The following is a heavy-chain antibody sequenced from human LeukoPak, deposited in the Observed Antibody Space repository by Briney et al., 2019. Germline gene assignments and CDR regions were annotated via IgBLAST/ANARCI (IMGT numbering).Heavy chain of an antibody. Sequence: PGGSLRLSCAASGFTFSSYAMHWVRQAPGKGLEWVAVISYDGSNKYYADSVKGRFTISRDNSKNTLYLQMNSLRAEDTAVYYCARASGQWLVDYWGQGTLVTVSS. CDR3: ARASGQWLVDY. CDR1: GFTFSSYA. D-gene: IGHD6-19*01. CDR2: ISYDGSNK. V-gene: IGHV3-30*04. J-gene: IGHJ4*02.